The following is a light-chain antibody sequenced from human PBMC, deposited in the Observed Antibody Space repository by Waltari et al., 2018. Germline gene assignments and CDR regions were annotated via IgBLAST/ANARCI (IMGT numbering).Light chain of an antibody. V-gene: IGLV1-47*01. Sequence: QSVLTQPPSASGTPGQRVTISCSGSRSNIGRNYVSWYQQLPGTAPKLLSYRNNQRPSGVPDRFSGSKSGTSASLAISGLRSEDEADYYCAAWDDSLSGRVFGGGTKVTVL. J-gene: IGLJ3*02. CDR1: RSNIGRNY. CDR2: RNN. CDR3: AAWDDSLSGRV.